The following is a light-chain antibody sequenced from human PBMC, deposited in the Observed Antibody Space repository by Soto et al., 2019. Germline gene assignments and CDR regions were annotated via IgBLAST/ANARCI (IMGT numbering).Light chain of an antibody. CDR2: EVK. V-gene: IGLV2-14*01. CDR1: PDDVGSTDS. CDR3: RTYTTTGSSI. Sequence: QSALTQPASVSGSPGQSITITCSGTPDDVGSTDSVSWYQHHPGEAPRLVIYEVKNRPSGVPGRFSGSKSVNTASLSISGLQPEDEADYYCRTYTTTGSSIFGSGTKLTVL. J-gene: IGLJ1*01.